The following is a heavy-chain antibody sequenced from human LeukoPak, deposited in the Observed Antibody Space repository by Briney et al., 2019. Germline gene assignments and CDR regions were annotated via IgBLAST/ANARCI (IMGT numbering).Heavy chain of an antibody. D-gene: IGHD6-13*01. J-gene: IGHJ4*02. V-gene: IGHV4-39*07. Sequence: SETLSLTCTVSGGSISSSSYYWGWIRQPPGKGLEWIGSIYYSGSTYYNPSLKSRVTISVDTSKNQFSLKLSSVTAADTAVYYCARGVVAAAGRTFDFWGQGTLVTVSS. CDR2: IYYSGST. CDR3: ARGVVAAAGRTFDF. CDR1: GGSISSSSYY.